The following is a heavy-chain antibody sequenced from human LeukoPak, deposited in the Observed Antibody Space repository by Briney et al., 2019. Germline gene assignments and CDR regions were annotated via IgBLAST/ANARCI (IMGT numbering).Heavy chain of an antibody. J-gene: IGHJ4*02. CDR2: ISTTSNYI. CDR3: ARAFGLTDY. Sequence: PGGSLRLSCAASGFTFSSYSMNWVRQAPGKGLEWVSSISTTSNYIYYADSVKGRFTISRDNAKNSLYLQMNSLRDEDTAVYYCARAFGLTDYWGQGTLVTVSS. D-gene: IGHD3/OR15-3a*01. CDR1: GFTFSSYS. V-gene: IGHV3-21*01.